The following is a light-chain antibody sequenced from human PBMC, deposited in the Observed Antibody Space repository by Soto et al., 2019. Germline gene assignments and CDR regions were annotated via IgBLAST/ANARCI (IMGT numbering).Light chain of an antibody. Sequence: EIVLTQSPGTLSLSPGERATLSCRASQSVSSSYLAWYQQKPGQAPRLLIYRTSNGATGIPDRFSGSGSGTDFTLTISRLEPEDFAVYWCQQYDSSPRTFGQGTKLDIK. CDR3: QQYDSSPRT. V-gene: IGKV3-20*01. J-gene: IGKJ1*01. CDR1: QSVSSSY. CDR2: RTS.